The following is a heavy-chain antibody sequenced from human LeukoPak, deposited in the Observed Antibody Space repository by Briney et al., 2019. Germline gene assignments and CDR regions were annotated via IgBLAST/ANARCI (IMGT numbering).Heavy chain of an antibody. CDR2: TNHSGST. Sequence: SETLSLTCAVYGGSFSGYYWSWIRQPPGKGLEWIGETNHSGSTNYNPSLKSRVTISVDTSKNQFSLKLSSVTAADTAVYYCASKRYCSGGSCYSHYYYYYMDVWGKGTTVTVSS. CDR3: ASKRYCSGGSCYSHYYYYYMDV. D-gene: IGHD2-15*01. J-gene: IGHJ6*03. CDR1: GGSFSGYY. V-gene: IGHV4-34*01.